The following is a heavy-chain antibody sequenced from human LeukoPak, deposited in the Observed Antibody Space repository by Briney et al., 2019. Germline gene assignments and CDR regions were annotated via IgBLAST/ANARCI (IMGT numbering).Heavy chain of an antibody. D-gene: IGHD2-15*01. CDR2: IYYSGST. CDR3: ARHCCSGPAKRVFDI. J-gene: IGHJ3*02. V-gene: IGHV4-39*01. CDR1: SGSISSSSYY. Sequence: PSETLSLTCTVSSGSISSSSYYWGWIRQPPGKGLEWIGNIYYSGSTYYNLSLKSRVTISVDTSKNQFSLKLSSVTAADTAVYHCARHCCSGPAKRVFDIWGQGTMVTVSS.